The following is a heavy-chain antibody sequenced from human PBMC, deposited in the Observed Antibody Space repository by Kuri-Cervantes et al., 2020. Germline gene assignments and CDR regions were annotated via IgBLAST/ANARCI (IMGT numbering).Heavy chain of an antibody. J-gene: IGHJ4*02. CDR2: IYYSGST. V-gene: IGHV4-34*01. Sequence: GSLRLSCAVYSGSFSHYYWSWIRQPPGKGLEWIGSIYYSGSTYYNPSFKSRVTISVDTSKNQFSLKLSSVTAADTAVYYCARDGPRSGYAPPSFDYWGQGTLVTVSS. D-gene: IGHD5-12*01. CDR3: ARDGPRSGYAPPSFDY. CDR1: SGSFSHYY.